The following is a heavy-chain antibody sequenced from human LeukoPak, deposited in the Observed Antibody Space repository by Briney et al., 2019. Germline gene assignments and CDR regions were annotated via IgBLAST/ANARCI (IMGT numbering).Heavy chain of an antibody. D-gene: IGHD6-19*01. CDR1: SGSITSSSYY. J-gene: IGHJ3*02. Sequence: SETLSLTCTVSSGSITSSSYYWVWIRQPPGMGLEWIGSKFYSGGTYYNPSLKSRVTLSVDASKNQFSLKLSSVTAADTAVYYCARGNSLLHPRSSGWGGAFDIWGQGTMVTVSS. CDR3: ARGNSLLHPRSSGWGGAFDI. CDR2: KFYSGGT. V-gene: IGHV4-39*07.